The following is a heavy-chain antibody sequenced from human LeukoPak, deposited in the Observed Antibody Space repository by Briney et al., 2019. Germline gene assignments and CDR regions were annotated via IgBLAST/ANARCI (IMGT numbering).Heavy chain of an antibody. CDR3: AKCLGYSYGNFDY. Sequence: SENLSLNCTVSGGSISYYYWSWIRQPPGKGLEWIGYIYYSGSTNHSPSLRSRVTISVDTSKNQFSLKLNSLTASDTAVYYCAKCLGYSYGNFDYWGQGTLVTVSS. J-gene: IGHJ4*02. D-gene: IGHD5-18*01. CDR2: IYYSGST. CDR1: GGSISYYY. V-gene: IGHV4-59*01.